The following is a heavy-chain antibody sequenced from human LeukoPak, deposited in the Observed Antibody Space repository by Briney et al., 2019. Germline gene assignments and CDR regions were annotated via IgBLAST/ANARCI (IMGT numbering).Heavy chain of an antibody. CDR1: GFTFSSYG. V-gene: IGHV3-30*18. J-gene: IGHJ4*02. Sequence: GGSLRLSCAASGFTFSSYGMHWVRQAPGKGLEWVAVISYDGSNKYYADSVKGRFTISRDNSKNTLYLQMNSLRAEDTAVYYCAKDGHHSSGWYDFDYWGQGTLVTVSS. CDR2: ISYDGSNK. D-gene: IGHD6-19*01. CDR3: AKDGHHSSGWYDFDY.